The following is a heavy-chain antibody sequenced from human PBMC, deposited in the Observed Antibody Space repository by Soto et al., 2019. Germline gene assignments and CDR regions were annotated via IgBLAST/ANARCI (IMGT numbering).Heavy chain of an antibody. J-gene: IGHJ4*02. CDR1: GFTFSNYA. CDR3: TKNYDFDS. CDR2: INIVGGNT. Sequence: VQLLESGGGLVQPGGSLRLSCAASGFTFSNYAMSWVRQAPGKALEWVSSINIVGGNTNYADSVRGRFTMSRDDSKNTVFLQMNSLRAEDTAIYYWTKNYDFDSWGQGTLITVSS. D-gene: IGHD1-7*01. V-gene: IGHV3-23*01.